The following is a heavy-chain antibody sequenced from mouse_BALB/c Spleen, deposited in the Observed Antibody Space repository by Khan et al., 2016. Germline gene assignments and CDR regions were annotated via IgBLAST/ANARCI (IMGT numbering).Heavy chain of an antibody. Sequence: EVQLQESGAELVKPGASVKLSCTASGFNIKDTYMHWVKQRPEQGLEWIGRIDPANGNTKYDPTFQGKATITADTSSNTAYLQLSSLTSEDTAVYYYARSAGTIDYCCQGTTLTVSS. J-gene: IGHJ2*01. CDR3: ARSAGTIDY. CDR1: GFNIKDTY. CDR2: IDPANGNT. D-gene: IGHD4-1*01. V-gene: IGHV14-3*02.